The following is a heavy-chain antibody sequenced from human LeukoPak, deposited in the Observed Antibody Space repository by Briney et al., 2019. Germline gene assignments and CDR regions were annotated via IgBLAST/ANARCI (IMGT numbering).Heavy chain of an antibody. D-gene: IGHD5-18*01. Sequence: GGSLRLSCAASGFTFSTYEMNWVRQTPGKGLEWVSYISSGGNTKYHADSVRGRFTISRDNAKNSLYLQMNSLRVEDTGVYYCAREHSYGYRHAFDIWGQGTMVNVSS. J-gene: IGHJ3*02. CDR3: AREHSYGYRHAFDI. CDR2: ISSGGNTK. V-gene: IGHV3-48*03. CDR1: GFTFSTYE.